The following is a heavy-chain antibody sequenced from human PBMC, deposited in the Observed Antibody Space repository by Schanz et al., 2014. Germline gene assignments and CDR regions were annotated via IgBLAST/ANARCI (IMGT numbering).Heavy chain of an antibody. V-gene: IGHV3-30*04. CDR2: ISYDGSIT. CDR3: AKSYDTSGYSGFDY. CDR1: GFTFSNSP. J-gene: IGHJ4*02. Sequence: QVPLVESGGGVVQPWRSLRLSCAASGFTFSNSPLHWVRQAPGKGLDWVAVISYDGSITYYADSVKDRFTISRDNSKNTLYLQMNSLRTEDTAVYFCAKSYDTSGYSGFDYWGQGTLVTVSS. D-gene: IGHD3-22*01.